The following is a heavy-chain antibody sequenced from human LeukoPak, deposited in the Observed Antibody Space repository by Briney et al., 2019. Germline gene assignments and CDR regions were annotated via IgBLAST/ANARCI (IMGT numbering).Heavy chain of an antibody. CDR2: IYPGDSDI. J-gene: IGHJ4*02. CDR3: ARVVPAPRTFDY. D-gene: IGHD2-2*01. V-gene: IGHV5-51*01. CDR1: GYSFTSYW. Sequence: GGSLRLSCKGSGYSFTSYWIGWVRQMPGKGLEWMGIIYPGDSDIRYSPSFQGQVTISGDKSTSTADLQWSSLKASDTAMYYCARVVPAPRTFDYWGQGTLVTVSS.